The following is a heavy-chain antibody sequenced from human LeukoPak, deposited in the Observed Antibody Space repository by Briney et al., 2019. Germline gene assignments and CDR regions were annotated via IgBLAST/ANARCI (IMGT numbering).Heavy chain of an antibody. J-gene: IGHJ6*02. Sequence: SQTLSLTCAVSGGSISSGGYSWSWIRQPPGKGLEWIGYTYHSGSTYYNPSLKSRVTISVDRSKNQFSLKLSSVTAADTAVYYCASGYSYGYYYYGMDVWGQGTTVTVSS. V-gene: IGHV4-30-2*01. CDR3: ASGYSYGYYYYGMDV. D-gene: IGHD5-18*01. CDR2: TYHSGST. CDR1: GGSISSGGYS.